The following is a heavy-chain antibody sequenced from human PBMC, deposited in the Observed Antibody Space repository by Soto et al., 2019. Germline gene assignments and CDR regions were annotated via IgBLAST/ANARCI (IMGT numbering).Heavy chain of an antibody. CDR1: GYTFINYG. J-gene: IGHJ3*01. V-gene: IGHV1-18*01. D-gene: IGHD1-20*01. Sequence: QVQLVQSGAEVKMPGASVKVSCKASGYTFINYGISWVRQAPGQGLEWMGWISANNGNLNYAQKIQGRVTMTTDASTTTAYLELRRPGSDETAVYYCARVGISGAEPFELWGQGTMVTVSS. CDR3: ARVGISGAEPFEL. CDR2: ISANNGNL.